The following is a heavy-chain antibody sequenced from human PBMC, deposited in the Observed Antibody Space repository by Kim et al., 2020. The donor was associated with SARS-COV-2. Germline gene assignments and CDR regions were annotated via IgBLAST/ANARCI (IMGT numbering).Heavy chain of an antibody. D-gene: IGHD5-18*01. CDR3: ARGFGQSQLWLPTPMDV. Sequence: FQGRVTITADKSTSTAYMELSSLRSEDTAVYYCARGFGQSQLWLPTPMDVWGKGTTVTVSS. J-gene: IGHJ6*03. V-gene: IGHV1-69*04.